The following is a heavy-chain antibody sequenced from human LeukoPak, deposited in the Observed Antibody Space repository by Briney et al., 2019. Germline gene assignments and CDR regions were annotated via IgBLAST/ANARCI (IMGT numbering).Heavy chain of an antibody. J-gene: IGHJ4*02. CDR3: ARDPPYYYDSSGLGDY. D-gene: IGHD3-22*01. Sequence: PGGSLRLSCAASGFTFSSYAMHWVRQAPGKGLEWVAVISYDGSNKYYADSVKGRFTISRDNSKNTLYLQMNSLRAEDTAVYYCARDPPYYYDSSGLGDYWGQGTLVTVSS. CDR1: GFTFSSYA. V-gene: IGHV3-30-3*01. CDR2: ISYDGSNK.